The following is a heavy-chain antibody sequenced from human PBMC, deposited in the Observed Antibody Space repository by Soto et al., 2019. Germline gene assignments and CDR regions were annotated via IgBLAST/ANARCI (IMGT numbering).Heavy chain of an antibody. CDR3: AGVTGGHDSGGNYMDV. Sequence: QVQLVQSGPEVKKPGSSVKVSCKTSGGTLSSDSISWVRQAPGQGLEWVGRIITFVEKANVAHQFQGSVTTFVGKANVTREFQGRVTLTADRSPDTTYMELMSLTTDDTAVYYCAGVTGGHDSGGNYMDVWGTGTTGTVSS. CDR1: GGTLSSDS. V-gene: IGHV1-69*08. CDR2: IITFVEKA. J-gene: IGHJ6*03. D-gene: IGHD5-12*01.